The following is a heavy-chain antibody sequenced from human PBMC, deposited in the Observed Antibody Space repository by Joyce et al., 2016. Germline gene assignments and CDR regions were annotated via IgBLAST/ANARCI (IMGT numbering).Heavy chain of an antibody. CDR1: GFTFSGNS. CDR3: ARGKAFDV. J-gene: IGHJ3*01. Sequence: EVQLVESGGGLVQPGGSLRLSCAASGFTFSGNSMSWLRQAPGGGVEWVANRKQDGSAVYYLDSVKGRFTVSRDNARSLVHLQMVSLRVEDTALYYCARGKAFDVWGQGTMVTVSS. V-gene: IGHV3-7*01. CDR2: RKQDGSAV.